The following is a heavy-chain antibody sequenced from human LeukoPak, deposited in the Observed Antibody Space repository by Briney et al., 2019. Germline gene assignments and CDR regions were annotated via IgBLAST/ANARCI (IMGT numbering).Heavy chain of an antibody. D-gene: IGHD6-13*01. J-gene: IGHJ4*02. CDR2: ISSSGSTI. V-gene: IGHV3-48*03. Sequence: GGSLRLSCAASGFTFSSYEMNWVRQAPGKGLEWVSYISSSGSTIYYADSVKGRFTISRDNAKNSLYLQMYSLRAEDTAVYYCANIPGYSSSWYGNWGQGTLVTVSS. CDR3: ANIPGYSSSWYGN. CDR1: GFTFSSYE.